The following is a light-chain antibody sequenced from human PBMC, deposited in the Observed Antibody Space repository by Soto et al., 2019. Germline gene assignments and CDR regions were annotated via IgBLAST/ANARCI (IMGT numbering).Light chain of an antibody. Sequence: DIQMTQSPSSVSASVGDRVTITCRASQGISSWLAWYQQKPGKAPNLLIHTASSLQSGVPSRFSGSGSGTDFSVGSGGVEHEDFAAYYCQQANSFPLTFGGGTKVEIK. CDR1: QGISSW. CDR3: QQANSFPLT. J-gene: IGKJ4*01. CDR2: TAS. V-gene: IGKV1-12*01.